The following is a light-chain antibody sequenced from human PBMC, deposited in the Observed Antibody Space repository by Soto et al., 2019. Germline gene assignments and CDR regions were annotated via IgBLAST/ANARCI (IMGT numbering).Light chain of an antibody. J-gene: IGKJ5*01. Sequence: EIVMTESPATLSVSLGEGATLSCRASQSVSSKLARYQQKPGQAPRLLIYGASTRATGIPARFSGSGSGTEFTLTISSLQSEDFAVYHCQQYNNWPPITFGQATRLEIK. CDR1: QSVSSK. CDR3: QQYNNWPPIT. CDR2: GAS. V-gene: IGKV3-15*01.